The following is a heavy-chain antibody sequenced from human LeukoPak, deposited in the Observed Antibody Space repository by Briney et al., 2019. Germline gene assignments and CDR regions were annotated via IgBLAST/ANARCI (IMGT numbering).Heavy chain of an antibody. Sequence: PGGSLRLSCAPSGFTFSSYCMHWVRHAPGKGLLRVSRINSDGSSTSYADSVKGRFTISRDNAKNTLYLQMNSLRAEDTAVYYCARNDFWSGYYHLDYWGQGTLVTVSS. CDR1: GFTFSSYC. CDR2: INSDGSST. CDR3: ARNDFWSGYYHLDY. V-gene: IGHV3-74*01. D-gene: IGHD3-3*01. J-gene: IGHJ4*02.